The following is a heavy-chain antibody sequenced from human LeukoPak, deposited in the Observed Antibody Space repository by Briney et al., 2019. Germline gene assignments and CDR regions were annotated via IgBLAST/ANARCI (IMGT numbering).Heavy chain of an antibody. CDR3: AKLPGGYHEN. Sequence: PGGSLRLSCAASGFTFSSYTMNWVRQAPGKGPEWVSSITSSSSYIYYADSVKGRFTISRDNAKNSLYLQMSSLRAEDTAVYYCAKLPGGYHENWGQGTLVTVSS. CDR2: ITSSSSYI. V-gene: IGHV3-21*01. CDR1: GFTFSSYT. D-gene: IGHD6-25*01. J-gene: IGHJ4*02.